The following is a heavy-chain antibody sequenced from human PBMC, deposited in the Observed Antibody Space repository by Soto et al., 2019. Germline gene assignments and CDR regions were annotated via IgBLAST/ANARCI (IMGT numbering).Heavy chain of an antibody. Sequence: GGSLRLSCAASGLTVSSNYMSWVRQAPGKGLEWVSVIYSGGSTYYADSVKGRFTISRDNSKNTLYLQMNSLRAEDTAVYYCAREEWLEGVLGYWGQGTLVTVSS. J-gene: IGHJ4*02. V-gene: IGHV3-53*01. D-gene: IGHD6-19*01. CDR1: GLTVSSNY. CDR2: IYSGGST. CDR3: AREEWLEGVLGY.